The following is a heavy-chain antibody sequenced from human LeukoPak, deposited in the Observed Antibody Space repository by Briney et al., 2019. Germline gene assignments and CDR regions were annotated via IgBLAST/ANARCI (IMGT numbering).Heavy chain of an antibody. Sequence: GGSLRLSCAASGFTFGSYGMHWVRQAPGKGLEWVAVIWYDGSNKYYADSVKGRFTISRDNSKNTLYLQMNSLRAEDTAVYYCARDPYYYDSSGYIDYWGQGTLVTVS. CDR2: IWYDGSNK. V-gene: IGHV3-33*01. D-gene: IGHD3-22*01. J-gene: IGHJ4*02. CDR1: GFTFGSYG. CDR3: ARDPYYYDSSGYIDY.